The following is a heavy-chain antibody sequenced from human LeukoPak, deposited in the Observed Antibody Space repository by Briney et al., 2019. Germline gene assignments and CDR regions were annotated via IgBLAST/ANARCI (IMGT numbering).Heavy chain of an antibody. CDR3: ARAGSDYAYDYYMDV. CDR1: GGTFSSYA. J-gene: IGHJ6*03. Sequence: ASVTLSFKASGGTFSSYAINWVRQATGQGLEWMGWMNPNSGNTGYAQKFQGRVTITRNTSISTAYMELSSLRSEDTAVYYCARAGSDYAYDYYMDVWGNGTPVTVSS. CDR2: MNPNSGNT. V-gene: IGHV1-8*03. D-gene: IGHD1-26*01.